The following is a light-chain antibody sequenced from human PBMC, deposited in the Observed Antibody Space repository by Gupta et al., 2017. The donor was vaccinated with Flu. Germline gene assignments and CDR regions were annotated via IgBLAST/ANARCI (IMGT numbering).Light chain of an antibody. CDR2: DAS. V-gene: IGKV3-11*01. J-gene: IGKJ5*01. CDR3: QQRSNWPSPIT. CDR1: QSVSSY. Sequence: EIVLTQSPATLSLSPGERATLSCRASQSVSSYLAWYQQKPGQAPRLLIYDASNRATGIPARFSGSGSGTDFTLTISSLEPEDLAVYYCQQRSNWPSPITFGQGTRLEIK.